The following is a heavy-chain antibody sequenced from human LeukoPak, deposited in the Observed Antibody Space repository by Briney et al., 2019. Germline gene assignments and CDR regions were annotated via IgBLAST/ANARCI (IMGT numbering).Heavy chain of an antibody. CDR3: ARGGRYYDSSGYYLRQRSFDY. V-gene: IGHV4-34*01. CDR2: INHSGST. Sequence: PSETLSLACTVSGGSISSYYWSWIRQPPGKGLEWIGEINHSGSTNYNPSLKSRVTISVDTSKNQFSLKLSSVTAADTAVYYCARGGRYYDSSGYYLRQRSFDYWGQGTLVTVSS. D-gene: IGHD3-22*01. CDR1: GGSISSYY. J-gene: IGHJ4*02.